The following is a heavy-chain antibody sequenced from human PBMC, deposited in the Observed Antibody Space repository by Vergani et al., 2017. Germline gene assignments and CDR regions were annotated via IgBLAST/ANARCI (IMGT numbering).Heavy chain of an antibody. V-gene: IGHV4-39*01. D-gene: IGHD2-15*01. CDR2: MDYSGST. Sequence: QVQLQESGPGLVKPSETLSLTCTVSGDSVISTDYHWGWLRQPPGKGLEWIGSMDYSGSTSYNPSLESRISISFETPKNPFSLRLTSVTAADTAVYYCASKRGACRAAYCHSYDFWGPGTLVGVSS. CDR3: ASKRGACRAAYCHSYDF. CDR1: GDSVISTDYH. J-gene: IGHJ4*02.